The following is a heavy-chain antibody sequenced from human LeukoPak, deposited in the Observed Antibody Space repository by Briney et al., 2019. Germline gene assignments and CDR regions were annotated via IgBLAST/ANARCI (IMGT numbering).Heavy chain of an antibody. Sequence: PGGSLRLSCAASGFTFSDYDMSWIRQAPGKGLEWVSYISTSGSTFHYADSVKGRFTISRDNAKNSLYLQMNSLRAEDTAVYYCTREDHSNYNYWGQGTLVTVSS. J-gene: IGHJ4*02. CDR2: ISTSGSTF. D-gene: IGHD4-11*01. V-gene: IGHV3-11*04. CDR3: TREDHSNYNY. CDR1: GFTFSDYD.